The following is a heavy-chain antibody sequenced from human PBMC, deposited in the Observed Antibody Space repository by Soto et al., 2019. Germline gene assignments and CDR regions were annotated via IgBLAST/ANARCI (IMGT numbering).Heavy chain of an antibody. V-gene: IGHV3-7*05. Sequence: GGSLRLSCAASGFTFSSYWMSWVRQAPGKGLEWVANIKQDGSEKYYVDSVKGRFTISRDNAKNSLYLQMNSLRAEDTAVYYCARDKTRYSYGLYYFDYWGQGTLVTVSS. CDR1: GFTFSSYW. J-gene: IGHJ4*02. D-gene: IGHD5-18*01. CDR3: ARDKTRYSYGLYYFDY. CDR2: IKQDGSEK.